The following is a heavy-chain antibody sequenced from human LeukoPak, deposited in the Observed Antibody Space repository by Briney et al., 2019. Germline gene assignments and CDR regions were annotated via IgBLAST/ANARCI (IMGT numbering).Heavy chain of an antibody. CDR3: ARYDFGDSLDY. CDR2: IYSSGTT. J-gene: IGHJ4*02. Sequence: SETLSLTCTVSGDSISSYYWSWIRQPAGKGPEWIGRIYSSGTTNYNPSLKSRVTMSVDTSKNQFSLKLSSVTAADTAVYYCARYDFGDSLDYWGQGTLVTVSS. V-gene: IGHV4-4*07. CDR1: GDSISSYY. D-gene: IGHD4-17*01.